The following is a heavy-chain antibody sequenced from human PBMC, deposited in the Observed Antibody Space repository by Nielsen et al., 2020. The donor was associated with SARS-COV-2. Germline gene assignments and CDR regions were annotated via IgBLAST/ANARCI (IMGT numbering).Heavy chain of an antibody. CDR3: AKDDFSSSSSDY. CDR2: ISGSGGST. D-gene: IGHD6-6*01. CDR1: GFTFDDYG. V-gene: IGHV3-23*01. J-gene: IGHJ4*02. Sequence: ETLSLTCAASGFTFDDYGMSWVRQAPGKGLEWVSAISGSGGSTYHADSVKGRFTISRDNSKNTLYLQMNSLRADDTAVYYCAKDDFSSSSSDYWGQGTLVTVSS.